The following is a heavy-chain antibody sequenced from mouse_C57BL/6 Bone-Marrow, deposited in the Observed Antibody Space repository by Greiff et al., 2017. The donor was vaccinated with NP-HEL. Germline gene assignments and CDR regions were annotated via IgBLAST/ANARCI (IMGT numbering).Heavy chain of an antibody. CDR3: ARERSLGYDYDEGMDY. D-gene: IGHD2-4*01. CDR2: IDPEDGET. V-gene: IGHV14-2*01. Sequence: VQLKESGAELVKPGASVKLSCTASGFNIKDYYMHWVKQRTEQGLEWIGRIDPEDGETKYAPKFQGKATITADTSSNTAYLQLSSLTSEDTAVYYCARERSLGYDYDEGMDYWGQGTSVTVSS. CDR1: GFNIKDYY. J-gene: IGHJ4*01.